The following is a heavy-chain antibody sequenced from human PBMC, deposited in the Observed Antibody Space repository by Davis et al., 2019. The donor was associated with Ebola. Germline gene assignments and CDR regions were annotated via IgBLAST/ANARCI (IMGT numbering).Heavy chain of an antibody. CDR2: IIPIFGTA. D-gene: IGHD5-18*01. V-gene: IGHV1-69*05. CDR1: GGTFSSYA. Sequence: SVKVSCKASGGTFSSYAISWVRQAPGQGLEWMGGIIPIFGTANYAQKLQGRVTMTTDTSTSTAYMELRSLRSEDTAVYYCARVGQLWLKESYYYYGMDVWGKGTTVTVSS. CDR3: ARVGQLWLKESYYYYGMDV. J-gene: IGHJ6*04.